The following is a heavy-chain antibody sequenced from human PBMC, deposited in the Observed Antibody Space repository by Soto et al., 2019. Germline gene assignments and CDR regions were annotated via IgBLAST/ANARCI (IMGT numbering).Heavy chain of an antibody. CDR2: IYYSGST. Sequence: QVQLQESGPGLVKPSETLSLTCTVSGGSISSYYWSWIRQPPGKGLEWIGYIYYSGSTNYNPSLTSRVTISVDTSKNQFSLKLSSVTAEDTAVYYCARHHDSWGQGTLVTVSS. CDR1: GGSISSYY. CDR3: ARHHDS. V-gene: IGHV4-59*08. J-gene: IGHJ4*02.